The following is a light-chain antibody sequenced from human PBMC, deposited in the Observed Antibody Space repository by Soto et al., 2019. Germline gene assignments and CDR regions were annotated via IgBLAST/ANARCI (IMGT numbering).Light chain of an antibody. CDR2: AAS. J-gene: IGKJ4*01. CDR3: QQHNSYPLS. V-gene: IGKV1-9*01. Sequence: DIQLTQSPSFLSASVGDRVTITCRTSQDISSYLAWYQQKPGKAPQLLISAASTLQSGVPSRFSGSGSGTEFTLTISSLQPEDFATYYCQQHNSYPLSFGGGTKVEI. CDR1: QDISSY.